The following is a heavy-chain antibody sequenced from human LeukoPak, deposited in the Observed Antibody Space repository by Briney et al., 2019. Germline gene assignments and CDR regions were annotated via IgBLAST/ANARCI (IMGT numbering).Heavy chain of an antibody. D-gene: IGHD5-18*01. CDR1: GGSISSGGYY. Sequence: SETLSLTCTVSGGSISSGGYYWSWIRQPPGKGLEWIGEINHSGSTNYNPSLKSRVTISVDTSKNQFSLKLSSVTAADTAVYYCARGRRKSRGYSYGYGAQYFDYWGQGTLVTVSS. V-gene: IGHV4-39*07. CDR2: INHSGST. CDR3: ARGRRKSRGYSYGYGAQYFDY. J-gene: IGHJ4*02.